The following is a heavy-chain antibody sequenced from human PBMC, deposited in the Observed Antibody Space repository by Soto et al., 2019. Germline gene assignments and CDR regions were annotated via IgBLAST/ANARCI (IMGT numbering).Heavy chain of an antibody. CDR1: GFTFSSYA. CDR2: ISGSGGST. V-gene: IGHV3-23*01. J-gene: IGHJ4*02. Sequence: PGGSLRLSCAASGFTFSSYAMSWVRQAPGKGLEWVSAISGSGGSTYYADSVKGRFTISRDNSKNTLYLQMNSLRAEDTAVYYCAKDLFPDSYYYDSSGPFDYWGQGTLVTVSS. CDR3: AKDLFPDSYYYDSSGPFDY. D-gene: IGHD3-22*01.